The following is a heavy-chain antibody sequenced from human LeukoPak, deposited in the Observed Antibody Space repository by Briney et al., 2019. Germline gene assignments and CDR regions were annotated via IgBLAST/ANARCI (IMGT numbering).Heavy chain of an antibody. D-gene: IGHD3-22*01. J-gene: IGHJ4*02. V-gene: IGHV4-59*12. CDR3: ANLHRDSDGYYYVDN. Sequence: PSETLSLTCTVSGGSISNYYWSWIRQPPGKRLEWIAYVSYSGSSSSNPSLKSRVTMSLDKSKNQFSLKLSSVIAADTAVYYCANLHRDSDGYYYVDNWGQGTLVTVSS. CDR2: VSYSGSS. CDR1: GGSISNYY.